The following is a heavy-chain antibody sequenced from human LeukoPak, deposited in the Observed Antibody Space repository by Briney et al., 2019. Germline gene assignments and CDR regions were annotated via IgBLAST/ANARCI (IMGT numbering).Heavy chain of an antibody. CDR1: GDSVSSNSAA. J-gene: IGHJ5*02. CDR2: TYYRSKWYN. CDR3: ARDYPYYYDSSGPYSRSHWFDP. D-gene: IGHD3-22*01. Sequence: SQTLSLTCAISGDSVSSNSAAWNWIRQSPSRGLEWLGRTYYRSKWYNDYAVSVKSRITINPDTSKNQFSLQLNSVTPGDTAVYYCARDYPYYYDSSGPYSRSHWFDPWGQGTLVTVSS. V-gene: IGHV6-1*01.